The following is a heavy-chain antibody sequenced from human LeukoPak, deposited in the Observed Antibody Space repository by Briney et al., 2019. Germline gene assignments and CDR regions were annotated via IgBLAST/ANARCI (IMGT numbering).Heavy chain of an antibody. Sequence: GGSLRLSCAASGLTFSSHWMHWVRQAPGKGLEWVSAISGSGGSTYYADSVKGRFTISRDNSKNTLYLQMNSLRAEDTAVYYCAKGGDFWSGYSNGMDVWGQGTTVTVSS. D-gene: IGHD3-3*01. CDR2: ISGSGGST. CDR1: GLTFSSHW. CDR3: AKGGDFWSGYSNGMDV. V-gene: IGHV3-23*01. J-gene: IGHJ6*02.